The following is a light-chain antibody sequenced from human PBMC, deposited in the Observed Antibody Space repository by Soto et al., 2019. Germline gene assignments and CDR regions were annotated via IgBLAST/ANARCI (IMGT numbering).Light chain of an antibody. J-gene: IGLJ1*01. CDR1: SSNIGSNI. CDR3: AAWDDSLKGQV. V-gene: IGLV1-44*01. Sequence: QAVVTQPPSASGTPGQRVTISCSGSSSNIGSNIVNWYQQLPGTAPKLLIYSNNQRPSGVPDRFSGSRSGTSASLAISGLQSEDEADYYCAAWDDSLKGQVLGTGTKLTVL. CDR2: SNN.